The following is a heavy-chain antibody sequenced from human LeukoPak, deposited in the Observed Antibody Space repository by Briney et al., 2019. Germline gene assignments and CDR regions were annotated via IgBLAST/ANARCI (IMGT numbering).Heavy chain of an antibody. CDR1: GFTFSSYA. J-gene: IGHJ4*02. V-gene: IGHV3-23*01. CDR2: ISGSGGST. D-gene: IGHD3-10*01. Sequence: PGGSLRLSCAASGFTFSSYAMSWVCQAPGKGLEWVSAISGSGGSTYYADSVKGRFTISRDNSKNTLYLQMNSLRAEDTAVYYCAKPVLGVRGVRASYFDYWGQGTLVTVSS. CDR3: AKPVLGVRGVRASYFDY.